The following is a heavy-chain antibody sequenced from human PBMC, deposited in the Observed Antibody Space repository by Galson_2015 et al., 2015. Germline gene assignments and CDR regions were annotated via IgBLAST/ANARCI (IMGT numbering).Heavy chain of an antibody. Sequence: TLSLTCTVSGGSISSGDYYWSWIRQPPGKGLEWIGYIYYSGSTYYNPSLKSRVTISVDTSKNQFSLKLSSVTAADTAVYYCAREWGAGVGATWGIDYWGQGTLVTVSS. CDR1: GGSISSGDYY. CDR3: AREWGAGVGATWGIDY. J-gene: IGHJ4*02. CDR2: IYYSGST. D-gene: IGHD1-26*01. V-gene: IGHV4-30-4*01.